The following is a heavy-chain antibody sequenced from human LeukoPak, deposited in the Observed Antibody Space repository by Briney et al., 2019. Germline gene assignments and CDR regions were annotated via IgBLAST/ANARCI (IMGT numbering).Heavy chain of an antibody. V-gene: IGHV4-59*08. CDR2: IYYSGST. CDR1: GGSISSYY. CDR3: ASSIYSSGYYYASY. D-gene: IGHD3-22*01. J-gene: IGHJ4*02. Sequence: SETLSLTCTVSGGSISSYYWSWIRQPPGKGLEWIGYIYYSGSTNYNPSLKSRATISVDTSKNQFSLKLSSVTAADTAVYYCASSIYSSGYYYASYWGQGTLVTVSS.